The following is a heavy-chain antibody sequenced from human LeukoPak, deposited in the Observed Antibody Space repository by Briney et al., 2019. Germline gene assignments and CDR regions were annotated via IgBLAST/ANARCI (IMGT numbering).Heavy chain of an antibody. CDR1: GFTFDDYG. CDR2: INWNGGST. V-gene: IGHV3-20*04. CDR3: ARDVRVLLYYDILNGYSNGLGGLDY. Sequence: GGSLRLSCAASGFTFDDYGMSWVRQAPGKGLEWVSGINWNGGSTGYADSVKGRFTISRDNAKNSLYLQMNSLRAEDTALYYCARDVRVLLYYDILNGYSNGLGGLDYWGQGTLVTVSS. J-gene: IGHJ4*02. D-gene: IGHD3-9*01.